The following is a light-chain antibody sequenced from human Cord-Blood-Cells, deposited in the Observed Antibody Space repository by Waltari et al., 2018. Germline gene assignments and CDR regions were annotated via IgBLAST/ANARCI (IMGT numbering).Light chain of an antibody. CDR1: QSISSY. CDR3: QQSYSTPRT. CDR2: AAS. Sequence: DMQMTKSPSSLSASVGDGVTITCRASQSISSYLNWYQQKPGKAPKLLIYAASSLQSGVPSRFSGSGSGTDFTLTISSLQPEDFATYYCQQSYSTPRTFGQGTKVEIK. J-gene: IGKJ1*01. V-gene: IGKV1-39*01.